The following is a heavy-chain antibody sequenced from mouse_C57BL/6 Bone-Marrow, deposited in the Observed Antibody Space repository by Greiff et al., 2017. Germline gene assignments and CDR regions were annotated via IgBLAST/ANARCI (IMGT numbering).Heavy chain of an antibody. CDR1: GYTFTSYG. CDR3: ARGGLLLFAY. J-gene: IGHJ3*01. CDR2: IYPRSGNT. V-gene: IGHV1-81*01. Sequence: QVQLQQSGAELARPGASVKLSCKASGYTFTSYGISWVKQRTGKGLEWIGEIYPRSGNTYYNEKFKGKATMTADKSSSTAYMELRSLTSEDSAVYFCARGGLLLFAYWGQGTLVTVSA. D-gene: IGHD2-3*01.